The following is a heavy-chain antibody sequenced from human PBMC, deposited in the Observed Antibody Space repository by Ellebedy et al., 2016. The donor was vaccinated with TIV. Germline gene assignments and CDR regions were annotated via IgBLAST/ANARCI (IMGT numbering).Heavy chain of an antibody. V-gene: IGHV3-23*01. J-gene: IGHJ4*02. CDR1: GISLRSYA. CDR3: AKLPVADKWNNADDY. CDR2: IGGTGGTT. Sequence: GESLKIPCAAPGISLRSYAMSWVRQAPGKGLEWVPTIGGTGGTTYYRESVKGRFTVSRDTSRNTLYLQMSRLRAEDTAVYSCAKLPVADKWNNADDYWGQGTLVTVSS. D-gene: IGHD1/OR15-1a*01.